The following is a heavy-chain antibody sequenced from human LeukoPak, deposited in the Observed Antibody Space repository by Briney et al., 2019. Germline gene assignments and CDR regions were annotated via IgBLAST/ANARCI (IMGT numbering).Heavy chain of an antibody. CDR1: GGSVSSGSYY. CDR2: IYDSGST. CDR3: ARVGGTNYYYYGMDV. Sequence: SETLSLTCTVSGGSVSSGSYYWSWIRQPPGKGLEWIGYIYDSGSTNYNPSLKSRVTISVDTSKNQFSLKLSSVTAADTAVYYCARVGGTNYYYYGMDVWGQGTTVTVSS. J-gene: IGHJ6*02. D-gene: IGHD1-1*01. V-gene: IGHV4-61*01.